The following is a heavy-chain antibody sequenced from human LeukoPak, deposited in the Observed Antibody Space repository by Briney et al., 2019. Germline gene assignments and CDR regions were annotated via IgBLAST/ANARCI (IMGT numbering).Heavy chain of an antibody. J-gene: IGHJ2*01. CDR1: GGSINNYY. V-gene: IGHV4-59*01. CDR3: ARDKGPYWYFDL. Sequence: SETLSLTCTVSGGSINNYYWNWIRQPPGKGLEWIGNIYYSGSTDYNPSLKSRVTISLDTSKNQISLRLSSVTAADTAVYHCARDKGPYWYFDLWGRGTLVTVSS. CDR2: IYYSGST.